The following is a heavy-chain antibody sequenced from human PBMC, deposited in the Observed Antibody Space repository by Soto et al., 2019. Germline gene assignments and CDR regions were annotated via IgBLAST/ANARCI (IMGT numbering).Heavy chain of an antibody. D-gene: IGHD6-6*01. CDR1: GYTFTNYC. CDR2: ISTYNANT. J-gene: IGHJ4*02. CDR3: ASRSGQLPYYFDY. V-gene: IGHV1-18*01. Sequence: GASVKVSCKASGYTFTNYCITWVRQAPGQGLEWMGWISTYNANTSYAQKLQGRVTMTTDTSTSTAYMELRSLRSDDTAVYYCASRSGQLPYYFDYWGQGALVTVSS.